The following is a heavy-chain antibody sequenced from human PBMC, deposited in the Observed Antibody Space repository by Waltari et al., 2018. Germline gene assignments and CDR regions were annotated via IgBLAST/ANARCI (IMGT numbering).Heavy chain of an antibody. D-gene: IGHD3-22*01. CDR1: GFTFSSYA. CDR2: ISYDGSNK. CDR3: ARDLYYDSSGYADY. Sequence: QVQLVESGGGVVQPGRSLRLSCAASGFTFSSYAMHWVRQAPGKGLGGVAVISYDGSNKYYADSVKGRFTISRDNSKNTLYLQMNSLRAEDTAVYYCARDLYYDSSGYADYWGQGTLVTVSS. V-gene: IGHV3-30-3*01. J-gene: IGHJ4*02.